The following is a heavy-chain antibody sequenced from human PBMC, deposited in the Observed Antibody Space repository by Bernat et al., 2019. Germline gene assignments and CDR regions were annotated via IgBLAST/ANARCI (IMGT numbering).Heavy chain of an antibody. CDR2: IYTSGST. CDR3: AGDRALGYSPGYYFDD. Sequence: QVQLQESGPGLVKPSQTLSLTCTVSGGSISSGSYYWSWIRQPAGKGLEWIGRIYTSGSTNYNPSLKSRVTISVDTSKSQFSLKLSTVSAEDTPVYYCAGDRALGYSPGYYFDDWGQGTLVTVSS. CDR1: GGSISSGSYY. J-gene: IGHJ4*02. D-gene: IGHD2-15*01. V-gene: IGHV4-61*02.